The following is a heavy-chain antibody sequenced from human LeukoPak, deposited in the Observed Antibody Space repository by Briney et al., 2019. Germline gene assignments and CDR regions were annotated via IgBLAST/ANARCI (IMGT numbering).Heavy chain of an antibody. Sequence: SETLSLTCTVSGGSISSYYWSWIRQPAGKGLEWIGRIYTSGSTNYNPSLKSRVTMSVDTSKNQFSLKLSSVTAADTAVYYCARAYSSGWYDLGGWFDPWGQGTLVTVSS. D-gene: IGHD6-19*01. CDR3: ARAYSSGWYDLGGWFDP. J-gene: IGHJ5*02. V-gene: IGHV4-4*07. CDR2: IYTSGST. CDR1: GGSISSYY.